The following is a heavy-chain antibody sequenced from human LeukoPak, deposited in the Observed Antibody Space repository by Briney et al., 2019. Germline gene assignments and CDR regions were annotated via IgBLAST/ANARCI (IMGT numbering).Heavy chain of an antibody. V-gene: IGHV3-74*01. J-gene: IGHJ4*02. CDR3: ARVAGGSSPYYFDY. Sequence: PGGSPRLSCAASGFTFSSYWMHWVRQAPGKGLVWVSRINSDGSSTSYADSVKGRFTISRDNAKNKLYLQMNSLRAEDTAVYYCARVAGGSSPYYFDYWGRGTLVTVSS. D-gene: IGHD6-13*01. CDR2: INSDGSST. CDR1: GFTFSSYW.